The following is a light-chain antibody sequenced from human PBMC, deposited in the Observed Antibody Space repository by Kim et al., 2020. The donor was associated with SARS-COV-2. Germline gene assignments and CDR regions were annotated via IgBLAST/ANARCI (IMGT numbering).Light chain of an antibody. CDR2: WAS. J-gene: IGKJ4*01. CDR1: QSVVYTSNNKNY. CDR3: KQYYSTPRT. Sequence: DIVMTQSPDSLAVSLGERATINCKSSQSVVYTSNNKNYLAWYQQKPGQPPKLLFYWASTRESGVPDRFSGSGSGTDFTLTISRLQAEDVAVYYCKQYYSTPRTFGGGTKVDIK. V-gene: IGKV4-1*01.